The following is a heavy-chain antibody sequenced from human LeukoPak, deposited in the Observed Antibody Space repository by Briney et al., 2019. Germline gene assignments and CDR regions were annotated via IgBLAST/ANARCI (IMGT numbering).Heavy chain of an antibody. D-gene: IGHD4-23*01. CDR3: ARETTVVTPAFDY. CDR2: ISSSSSYI. Sequence: GGSLRLSCAASGFTFSSYSMNWVRQAPGKGLEWVSSISSSSSYIYYADSVKGRFTISRDNAKNSLYLQMNSLRAEDTAVYYCARETTVVTPAFDYWGQGTLVTVSS. CDR1: GFTFSSYS. V-gene: IGHV3-21*01. J-gene: IGHJ4*02.